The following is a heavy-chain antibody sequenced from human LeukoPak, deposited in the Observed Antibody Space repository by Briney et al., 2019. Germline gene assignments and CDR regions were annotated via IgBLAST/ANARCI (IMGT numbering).Heavy chain of an antibody. CDR3: ARFPYFEGFDY. D-gene: IGHD3-9*01. CDR1: GGSISSYY. Sequence: ASETLSLTCTVSGGSISSYYWSWIRQPPGKGLEFIGYIAASGTTKHNPSLKSRVTLSMDTSKNQFSLKLRSVTAADTAVYFCARFPYFEGFDYWGQGTQVIVSS. J-gene: IGHJ4*02. V-gene: IGHV4-4*08. CDR2: IAASGTT.